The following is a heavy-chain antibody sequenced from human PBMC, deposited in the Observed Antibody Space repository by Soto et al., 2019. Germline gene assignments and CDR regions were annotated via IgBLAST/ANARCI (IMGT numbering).Heavy chain of an antibody. J-gene: IGHJ5*02. Sequence: SETLSLTCAVSGGSIGGVGYSWSWIRQPPGGGLEWIGYMYHSGAFLKSPSLKTRLTMSLDMSKNQFSLTLNSMTAADTAVYYCARAQFYSGSGNYNNLMFDAWGQGIQVTVSS. CDR2: MYHSGAF. CDR3: ARAQFYSGSGNYNNLMFDA. CDR1: GGSIGGVGYS. V-gene: IGHV4-30-2*01. D-gene: IGHD3-10*01.